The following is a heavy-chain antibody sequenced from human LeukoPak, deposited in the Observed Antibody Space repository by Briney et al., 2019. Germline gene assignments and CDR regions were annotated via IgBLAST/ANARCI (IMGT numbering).Heavy chain of an antibody. Sequence: SVKVSCKASGGTFSSYAISWVRQAPGQGLEWMGGIIPIFGTANYAQKFQGRVTITTDESTSTAYVELSSLRSEDTAVYYCASGAIFGVVISGEYYYYMDVWGKGTTVTVSS. D-gene: IGHD3-3*01. CDR1: GGTFSSYA. J-gene: IGHJ6*03. CDR3: ASGAIFGVVISGEYYYYMDV. CDR2: IIPIFGTA. V-gene: IGHV1-69*05.